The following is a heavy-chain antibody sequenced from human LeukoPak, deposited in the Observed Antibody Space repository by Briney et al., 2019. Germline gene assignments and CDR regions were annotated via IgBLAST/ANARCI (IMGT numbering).Heavy chain of an antibody. CDR2: MNPNSGNT. Sequence: ASVKVSCKASGYTFASYDINWVRQATGQGLEWMGWMNPNSGNTGYAQKFQGSVTITRNTSISTAYMELSSLRSDDTAVYYCARAKKAAKKGYYDILTGYPPSMDVWGQGTTVTVSS. CDR3: ARAKKAAKKGYYDILTGYPPSMDV. J-gene: IGHJ6*02. V-gene: IGHV1-8*03. CDR1: GYTFASYD. D-gene: IGHD3-9*01.